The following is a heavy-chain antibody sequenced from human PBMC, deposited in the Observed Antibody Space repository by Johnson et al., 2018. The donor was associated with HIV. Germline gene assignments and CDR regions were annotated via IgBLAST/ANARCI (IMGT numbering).Heavy chain of an antibody. V-gene: IGHV3-NL1*01. CDR1: GFTFSSYT. J-gene: IGHJ3*02. CDR2: IYSGGST. Sequence: QVQLVESGGGVVQPGRSLRLSCAASGFTFSSYTMHWVRQAPGKGLEWVSVIYSGGSTYYADPVKGRFTISRDNSKNSLYLQMNGLRAEDTAVYYCARVSNHAFDIWGQGTMVTVSS. CDR3: ARVSNHAFDI.